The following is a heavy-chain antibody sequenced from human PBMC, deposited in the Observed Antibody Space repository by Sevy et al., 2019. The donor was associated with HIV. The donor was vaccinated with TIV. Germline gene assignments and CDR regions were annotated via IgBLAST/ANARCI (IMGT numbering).Heavy chain of an antibody. D-gene: IGHD1-1*01. J-gene: IGHJ1*01. Sequence: GGSLRLSCAASGFTFNRYSMHWVRQAPGKGLEWVATISFDATNNHYPDSVKGRFTISRDNFQNSLFLQMYSLRHEDTAVYYCALERLSTDVAEYFQNWGQGTLVTVSS. CDR3: ALERLSTDVAEYFQN. CDR1: GFTFNRYS. V-gene: IGHV3-30-3*01. CDR2: ISFDATNN.